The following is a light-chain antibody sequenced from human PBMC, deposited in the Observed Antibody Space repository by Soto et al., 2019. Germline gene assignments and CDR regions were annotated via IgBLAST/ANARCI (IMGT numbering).Light chain of an antibody. CDR3: QQYKNWPLT. CDR2: DAS. Sequence: IVMTQSPATLSVSPGERATLSCRASQRISSSLAWYQQKIGQSPRLLIYDASTRAADIPARFSGSGSGTEFTLTISSLQSEDFAVYYCQQYKNWPLTFGGGTKVEIK. CDR1: QRISSS. V-gene: IGKV3-15*01. J-gene: IGKJ4*01.